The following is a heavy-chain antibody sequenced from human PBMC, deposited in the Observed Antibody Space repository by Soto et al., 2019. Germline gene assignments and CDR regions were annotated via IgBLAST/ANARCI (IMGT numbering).Heavy chain of an antibody. V-gene: IGHV1-18*04. CDR2: ISAYNGNT. J-gene: IGHJ6*02. Sequence: ASVKVSCKASGYTFTSYGISWVRQAPGQGLEWMGWISAYNGNTNYAQKLQGRVTMTTDTSTSTAYMELRSLRSDDTAVYYCARDQARDFWSGYLLIYYYVMDVWGQGPTVTVSS. CDR1: GYTFTSYG. D-gene: IGHD3-3*01. CDR3: ARDQARDFWSGYLLIYYYVMDV.